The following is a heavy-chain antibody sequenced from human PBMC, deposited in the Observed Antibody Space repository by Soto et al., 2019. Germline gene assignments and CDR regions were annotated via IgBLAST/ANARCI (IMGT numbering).Heavy chain of an antibody. Sequence: PSETLSLTCTVSGGSINSGDYSWTWIRQPPGKGLEWIGYIYHTGTTYYNMSLKSRVTISVDRSKNQFSLKLSSVTAADTAVYHCARGGGSPYHNHEFDFWGQGTLVTVSS. J-gene: IGHJ4*02. D-gene: IGHD6-13*01. CDR3: ARGGGSPYHNHEFDF. CDR2: IYHTGTT. V-gene: IGHV4-30-2*01. CDR1: GGSINSGDYS.